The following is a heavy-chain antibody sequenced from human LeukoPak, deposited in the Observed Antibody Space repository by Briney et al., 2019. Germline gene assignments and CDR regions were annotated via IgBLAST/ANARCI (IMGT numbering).Heavy chain of an antibody. Sequence: PSETLSLTCTVSGGSISSSSYYWGWIRQPPGKGLEWIGSMFYGETTSYSPSLQSRVTISLDTSKNQFSLRLNSVTAADTAVYYCARLERSRMDGAQYWGQGTLVTVSS. CDR3: ARLERSRMDGAQY. D-gene: IGHD4/OR15-4a*01. J-gene: IGHJ4*02. CDR1: GGSISSSSYY. V-gene: IGHV4-39*01. CDR2: MFYGETT.